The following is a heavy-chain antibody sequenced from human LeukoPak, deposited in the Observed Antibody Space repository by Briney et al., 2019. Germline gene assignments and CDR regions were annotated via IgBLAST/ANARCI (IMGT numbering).Heavy chain of an antibody. D-gene: IGHD3-9*01. V-gene: IGHV4-39*01. CDR3: ARHVEGYYDILTGSLYFDY. J-gene: IGHJ4*02. CDR1: GGSISSSSYY. Sequence: SETLSLTCTVSGGSISSSSYYWGWIRQPPGKGLEWIGSIYYSGSTYYNPSLKSRVTISVDTSKNQFSLKLSSVTAADTAVYYCARHVEGYYDILTGSLYFDYWGQGTLVTVSS. CDR2: IYYSGST.